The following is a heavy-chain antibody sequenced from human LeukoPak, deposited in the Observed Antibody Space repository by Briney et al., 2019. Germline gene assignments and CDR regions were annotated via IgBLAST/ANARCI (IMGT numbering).Heavy chain of an antibody. J-gene: IGHJ5*02. V-gene: IGHV5-51*01. CDR2: IYPGDSDT. CDR3: ARQGILHRLGRNWFDP. D-gene: IGHD3-9*01. CDR1: GYSFTSYW. Sequence: GESLKISRKGSGYSFTSYWIGWVRQMPGKGLEWMGIIYPGDSDTRYSPSFQGQVTISADKSISTAYLQWSSLKASDTAMYYCARQGILHRLGRNWFDPWGQGTLVTVSS.